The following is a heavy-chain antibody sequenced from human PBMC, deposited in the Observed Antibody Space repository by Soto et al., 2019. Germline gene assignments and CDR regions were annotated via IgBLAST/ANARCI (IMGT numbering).Heavy chain of an antibody. D-gene: IGHD6-13*01. J-gene: IGHJ4*01. Sequence: PGGSLRLSCSASGFTFSSYAMHWVRQAPGKGLEYVSAINSNGGSTYYADSVKGRFTISRDNSKNTLYLQMSSLRAEDAAVYYCVKGAGQHMVPQQFDYWGQGTLVTVSS. V-gene: IGHV3-64D*06. CDR3: VKGAGQHMVPQQFDY. CDR2: INSNGGST. CDR1: GFTFSSYA.